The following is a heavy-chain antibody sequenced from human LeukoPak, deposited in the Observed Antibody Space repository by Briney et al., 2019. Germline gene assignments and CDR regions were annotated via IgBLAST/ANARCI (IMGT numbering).Heavy chain of an antibody. CDR2: ISSSSSYI. V-gene: IGHV3-21*01. Sequence: GGSQRLSCAASGFTFSSYSMNWVRQAPGKGLEWVSSISSSSSYIYYADSVKGRFTISRDNAKNSLYLQMNSLRAEDTAVYYCARGVVVVPAARWFDPWGQGTLVTVSS. D-gene: IGHD2-2*01. J-gene: IGHJ5*02. CDR1: GFTFSSYS. CDR3: ARGVVVVPAARWFDP.